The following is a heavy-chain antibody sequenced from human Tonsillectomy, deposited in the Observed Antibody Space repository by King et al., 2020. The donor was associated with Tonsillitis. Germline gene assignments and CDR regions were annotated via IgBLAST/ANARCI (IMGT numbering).Heavy chain of an antibody. CDR3: AQSGLYSGYDLGEYYFYY. J-gene: IGHJ4*02. D-gene: IGHD5-12*01. V-gene: IGHV4-38-2*01. CDR1: GTSINSGYY. CDR2: IYHSGST. Sequence: VQLQESGPGLVKPSETLSLTCAVSGTSINSGYYWGWIRQPPGKGLEWIGSIYHSGSTYYNPSLKSRVTISVDTSKNQFSLRLSSVTAADTAVYYCAQSGLYSGYDLGEYYFYYWGQGTLVTVSS.